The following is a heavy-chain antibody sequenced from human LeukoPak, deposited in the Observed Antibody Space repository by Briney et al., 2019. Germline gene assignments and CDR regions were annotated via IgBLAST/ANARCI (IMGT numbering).Heavy chain of an antibody. CDR1: GGSISSYY. CDR2: IYYSGST. J-gene: IGHJ4*02. V-gene: IGHV4-59*12. Sequence: SETLSLTCTVSGGSISSYYWSWIRQPPGKGLEWIGYIYYSGSTNYNPSLKSRVTISVDTSKNQFSLKLSSVTAADTAVYYCAGGKIAAAGISYWGQGTLVTVSS. D-gene: IGHD6-13*01. CDR3: AGGKIAAAGISY.